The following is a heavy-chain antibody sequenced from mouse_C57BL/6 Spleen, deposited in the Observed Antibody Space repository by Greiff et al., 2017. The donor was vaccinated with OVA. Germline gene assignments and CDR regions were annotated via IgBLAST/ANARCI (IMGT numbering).Heavy chain of an antibody. J-gene: IGHJ1*03. CDR3: EYYGSSRDWYFDV. Sequence: QVQLQQSGAELVKPGASVKISCKASGYAFSSYWMNWVKQRPGKGLEWIGQIYPGDGDTNYNGKFKGKATLTADKSSSTAYMQLSSLTSEDSAVYFCEYYGSSRDWYFDVWGTGTTVTVSS. D-gene: IGHD1-1*01. CDR2: IYPGDGDT. CDR1: GYAFSSYW. V-gene: IGHV1-80*01.